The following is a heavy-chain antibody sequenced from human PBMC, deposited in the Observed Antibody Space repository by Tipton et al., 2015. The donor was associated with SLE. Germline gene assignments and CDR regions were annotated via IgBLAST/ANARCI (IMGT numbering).Heavy chain of an antibody. D-gene: IGHD5-24*01. Sequence: SGFTFSHYGMHWVRQAPGKGLKWVANIKPDGSGKYYVDSVRGRFTISRDNANNSLYLQMNSLRDEDTAVYYCARGDANSGDYWGQGTLATVSS. CDR2: IKPDGSGK. CDR3: ARGDANSGDY. CDR1: GFTFSHYG. J-gene: IGHJ4*02. V-gene: IGHV3-7*04.